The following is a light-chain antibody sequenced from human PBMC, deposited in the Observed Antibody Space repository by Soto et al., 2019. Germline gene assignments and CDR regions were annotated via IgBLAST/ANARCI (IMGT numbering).Light chain of an antibody. J-gene: IGKJ3*01. CDR1: QSVSNSY. V-gene: IGKV3-20*01. Sequence: EIVLTQSPDTLSLSPGERATLSCRASQSVSNSYLAWYQQKPGQAPRLLIYGASGRATGIPDRFSGGESGTDFTLTISRLEPGDFAVYYCQQYGSPPLTFGPGTKVDIK. CDR2: GAS. CDR3: QQYGSPPLT.